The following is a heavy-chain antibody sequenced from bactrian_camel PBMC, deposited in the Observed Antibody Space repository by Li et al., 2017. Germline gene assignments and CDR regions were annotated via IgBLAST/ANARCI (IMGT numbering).Heavy chain of an antibody. D-gene: IGHD4*01. V-gene: IGHV3S40*01. CDR3: AHRGLSSDYVSGFDDRDNY. CDR2: INSDGGST. J-gene: IGHJ4*01. CDR1: GNTVSRHC. Sequence: VQLVESGGGSVQTGGSLRLSCAASGNTVSRHCMGWFRQAPGKGLEWVSAINSDGGSTYYADSVKGRFTISRDNAKNTLYLQLNSLKTEDTAMYYCAHRGLSSDYVSGFDDRDNYWGQGTQVTVS.